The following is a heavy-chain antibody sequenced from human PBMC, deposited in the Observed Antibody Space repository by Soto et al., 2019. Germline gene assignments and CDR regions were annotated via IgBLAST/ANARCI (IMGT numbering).Heavy chain of an antibody. CDR3: ARKGACSSTSCYDSYYYYMDV. J-gene: IGHJ6*03. D-gene: IGHD2-2*01. V-gene: IGHV5-51*01. Sequence: GESLKISCKGSGYSFTSYWIGWVRQMPGKGLEWMGIIYPGDSDTRYSPSFQGQVTISADKSISTAYLQWSSLKASDTAMYYCARKGACSSTSCYDSYYYYMDVWGKGTTVTVSS. CDR2: IYPGDSDT. CDR1: GYSFTSYW.